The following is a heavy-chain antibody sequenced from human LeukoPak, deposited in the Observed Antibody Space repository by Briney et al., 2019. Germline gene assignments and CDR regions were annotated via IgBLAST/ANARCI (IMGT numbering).Heavy chain of an antibody. V-gene: IGHV4-39*01. CDR1: SASIRSSNYY. D-gene: IGHD3-22*01. J-gene: IGHJ4*02. CDR2: IYYNGNT. CDR3: GRLDDYDYSAW. Sequence: TSETLSLTCTVSSASIRSSNYYWGWIRQPPGKGLEWIGSIYYNGNTYYNPSLKSRVTISADTSKNQFSLKLNSVTAADTAVYFCGRLDDYDYSAWWGQGILVTVSS.